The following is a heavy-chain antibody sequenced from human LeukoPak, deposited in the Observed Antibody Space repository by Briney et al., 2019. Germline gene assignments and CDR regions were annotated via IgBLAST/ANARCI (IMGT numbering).Heavy chain of an antibody. V-gene: IGHV3-48*03. Sequence: PGGSLRLSCAASGFTFSSYNMNWVRQAPGKGLEWIAYLSSSGSAFSYADSVKGRFTIARDNAKNSVYLEMNSLRADDTAVYYCARSARLMKGVVEVTALDDWGQGTLVTVSS. J-gene: IGHJ4*02. CDR1: GFTFSSYN. CDR3: ARSARLMKGVVEVTALDD. CDR2: LSSSGSAF. D-gene: IGHD3-3*01.